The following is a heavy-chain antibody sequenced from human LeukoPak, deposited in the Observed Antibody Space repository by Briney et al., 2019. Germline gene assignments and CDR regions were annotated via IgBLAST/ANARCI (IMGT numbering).Heavy chain of an antibody. CDR1: GGTFSSYA. D-gene: IGHD6-19*01. V-gene: IGHV1-69*06. Sequence: SVKVSCKASGGTFSSYAISWVRQAPGQGLEWMGRIIPIFGTANYAQKFQGRVTITADKSTSTAYMELSSLRSEDTAAYYCARASIAVAGTSAKAGTTEYFQHWGQGTLVTVSS. CDR3: ARASIAVAGTSAKAGTTEYFQH. J-gene: IGHJ1*01. CDR2: IIPIFGTA.